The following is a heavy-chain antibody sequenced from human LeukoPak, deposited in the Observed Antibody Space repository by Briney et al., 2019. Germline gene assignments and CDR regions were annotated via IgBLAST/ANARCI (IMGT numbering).Heavy chain of an antibody. D-gene: IGHD6-13*01. J-gene: IGHJ4*02. CDR2: ISYDGSNQ. Sequence: GGSLRLSCAASGFTFSSYAMHWVRQAPGKGLEWVAVISYDGSNQYYADSVKGRFTISRDNSKNTLYLQMNSLRAEDTAVYYCARDPRNVAAAGADFDYWGQGTLVTVSS. CDR1: GFTFSSYA. V-gene: IGHV3-30-3*01. CDR3: ARDPRNVAAAGADFDY.